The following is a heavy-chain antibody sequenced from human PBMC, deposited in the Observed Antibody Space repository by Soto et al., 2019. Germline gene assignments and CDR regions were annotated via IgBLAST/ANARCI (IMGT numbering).Heavy chain of an antibody. CDR2: IYYSGST. CDR3: ARVPVMLVPRSTFHY. D-gene: IGHD3-16*01. V-gene: IGHV4-39*07. J-gene: IGHJ4*01. Sequence: SETRSLTCTVSGGSISSSSYYWCRIRQPRGKGLEWIGSIYYSGSTYYNPSLKSRITISVGTSNNQFSLKLTSGTAADTAAYYCARVPVMLVPRSTFHYSGHATLVTVSS. CDR1: GGSISSSSYY.